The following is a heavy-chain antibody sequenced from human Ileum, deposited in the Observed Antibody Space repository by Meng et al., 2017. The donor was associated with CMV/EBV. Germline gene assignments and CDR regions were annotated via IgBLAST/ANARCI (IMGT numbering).Heavy chain of an antibody. Sequence: GESLKISCAASGFTFSNFAMTWVRQAPGKGLEWVSGISSGGGRTHYADSVKGRFTISRDNSKNTLFLQMNSLRVDDTAVYYCAKQMVGATTVDYWGQGTLVTVSS. CDR1: GFTFSNFA. V-gene: IGHV3-23*01. CDR2: ISSGGGRT. D-gene: IGHD1-26*01. CDR3: AKQMVGATTVDY. J-gene: IGHJ4*02.